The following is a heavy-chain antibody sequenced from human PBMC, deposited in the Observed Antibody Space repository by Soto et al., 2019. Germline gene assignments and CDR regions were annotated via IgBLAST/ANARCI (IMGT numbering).Heavy chain of an antibody. D-gene: IGHD2-2*02. CDR2: IYTSGST. J-gene: IGHJ4*02. Sequence: QVQLQQWGAGLLKPSETLSLTCAVYGGSFSGYYWSWIRQPAGKGLEWIGRIYTSGSTNYNPSLKSRVTMSVDTSKNQFSLKLSSVTAADTAVYYCARELRYCSSTSCYTLFDYWGQGTLVTVSS. CDR3: ARELRYCSSTSCYTLFDY. V-gene: IGHV4-59*10. CDR1: GGSFSGYY.